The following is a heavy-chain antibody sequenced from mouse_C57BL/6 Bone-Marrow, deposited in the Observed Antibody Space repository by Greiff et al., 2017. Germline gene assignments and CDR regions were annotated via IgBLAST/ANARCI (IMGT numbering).Heavy chain of an antibody. V-gene: IGHV1-72*01. CDR3: AIYDGYYYWYFDV. Sequence: QVQLQQPGAELVKPGASVKLSCKASGYTFTSYWMHWVKQRPGRGLEWSGRIDPNSGGTKYNEKFKSKATLTVDKPSSTAYMQLSSLTSEDSAVYYCAIYDGYYYWYFDVWGTGTTVTVSS. D-gene: IGHD2-3*01. CDR2: IDPNSGGT. CDR1: GYTFTSYW. J-gene: IGHJ1*03.